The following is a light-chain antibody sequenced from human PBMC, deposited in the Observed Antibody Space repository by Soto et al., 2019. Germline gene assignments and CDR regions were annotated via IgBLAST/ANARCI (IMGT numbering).Light chain of an antibody. J-gene: IGLJ1*01. Sequence: QSVLTQPPSVSAAPGQKDTNSRSGSSSNLGNNYVSWYQQLPGTDPTLLIDENNKRPSGMADRFSGSKSGTSATLGITGLQYGDEADYYCGTWDSSRSADVFGTGTKLTVL. CDR2: ENN. CDR1: SSNLGNNY. V-gene: IGLV1-51*02. CDR3: GTWDSSRSADV.